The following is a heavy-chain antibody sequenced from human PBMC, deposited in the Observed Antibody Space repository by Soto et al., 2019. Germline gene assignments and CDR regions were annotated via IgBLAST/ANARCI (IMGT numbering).Heavy chain of an antibody. V-gene: IGHV4-31*03. CDR1: GGSISSGGYY. CDR2: IYYSGST. Sequence: QVQLQESGPGLVKPSQTLSLTCTVSGGSISSGGYYWSWIRQHPGKGLEWIGYIYYSGSTYYNPSLKSRVTISVDTSKNQFSLKLSSVNAAATAVYYCAASIVGATIYFDSWGQGTLVTVSS. J-gene: IGHJ4*02. D-gene: IGHD1-26*01. CDR3: AASIVGATIYFDS.